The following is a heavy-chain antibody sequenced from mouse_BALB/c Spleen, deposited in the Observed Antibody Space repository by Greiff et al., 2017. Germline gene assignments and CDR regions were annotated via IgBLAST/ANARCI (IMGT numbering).Heavy chain of an antibody. D-gene: IGHD2-4*01. J-gene: IGHJ4*01. CDR2: ISSGSSTI. V-gene: IGHV5-17*02. CDR1: GFTFSSFG. Sequence: EVKLVESGGGLVQPGGSRKLSCAASGFTFSSFGMHWVSQAPEKGLEWVAYISSGSSTIYYADTVKGRFTISRDNPKNTLFLQMTSLRSEDTAMYYCAREGLRDYYAMDYWGQGTSVTVSS. CDR3: AREGLRDYYAMDY.